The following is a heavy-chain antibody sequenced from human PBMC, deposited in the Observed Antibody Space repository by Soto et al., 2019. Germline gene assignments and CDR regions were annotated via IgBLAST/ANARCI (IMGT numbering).Heavy chain of an antibody. J-gene: IGHJ5*02. CDR1: GGSISSSGYY. CDR3: ARAYRALPGWFDP. Sequence: QVQLQESGPGLVKPSQTLSLTCTVSGGSISSSGYYWSWIRQHPGKGLEWIGYIYSSGSTSYNPSLKIRVIISVDTSKNQFSLKLSSVTAADTAVYYCARAYRALPGWFDPWGQGTLVTVSS. D-gene: IGHD3-16*01. CDR2: IYSSGST. V-gene: IGHV4-31*03.